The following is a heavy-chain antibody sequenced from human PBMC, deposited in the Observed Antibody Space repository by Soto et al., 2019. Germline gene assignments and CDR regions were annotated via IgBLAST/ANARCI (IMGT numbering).Heavy chain of an antibody. CDR2: IYSGGST. J-gene: IGHJ4*02. V-gene: IGHV3-66*01. Sequence: ESGGGLVPPGGSLRLSCAASGFTVSGNYMSWVRQAPGKGLEWVSVIYSGGSTHYADSLKGRFIISRDNSKNTVYLQMNSLRVEDTAVYYCARGTGDNWGQGTLVTVSS. CDR3: ARGTGDN. CDR1: GFTVSGNY.